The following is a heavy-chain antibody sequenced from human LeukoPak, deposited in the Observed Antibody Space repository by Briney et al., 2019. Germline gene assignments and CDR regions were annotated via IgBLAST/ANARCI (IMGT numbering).Heavy chain of an antibody. D-gene: IGHD3-9*01. V-gene: IGHV4-38-2*02. CDR3: ARAEVRYFDWLFPQGMDV. CDR2: IYHSGST. J-gene: IGHJ6*02. CDR1: GYSISSGYY. Sequence: SETLSLTCTVSGYSISSGYYWGWIRQPPGKGLEWIGSIYHSGSTYYNPSLKSRVTISVDTSKNQFSLKLSSVTAADTAVYYCARAEVRYFDWLFPQGMDVWGQGTTVTVSS.